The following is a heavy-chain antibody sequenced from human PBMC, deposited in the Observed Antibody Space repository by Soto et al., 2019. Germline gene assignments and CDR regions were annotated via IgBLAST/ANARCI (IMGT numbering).Heavy chain of an antibody. J-gene: IGHJ4*02. Sequence: QIQLVQSGAEVKKPGASVKVSCKTSGYPFSNHGITWVRQGPGQGFEWMGWISVYTGTTNYAQKFQGRVTMTTDTSARTAYMELRSLRSDDTAVYFCARETMLRGVNDYWGQGTRVSVSS. V-gene: IGHV1-18*01. CDR2: ISVYTGTT. CDR1: GYPFSNHG. CDR3: ARETMLRGVNDY. D-gene: IGHD3-10*01.